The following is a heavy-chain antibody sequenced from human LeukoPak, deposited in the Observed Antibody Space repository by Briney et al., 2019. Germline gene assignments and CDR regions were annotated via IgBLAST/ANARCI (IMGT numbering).Heavy chain of an antibody. D-gene: IGHD2-2*01. CDR1: GFTFSNAW. Sequence: KPGGSLRLSCATSGFTFSNAWMSWVRQAPGKGLEWVAQIYSKADGGTTYYAAPVKGRFTISRDGSKNTVYLQMNSLKVEDTALYYCSTLGCDTTSCPDYWGQGTLVTVSS. J-gene: IGHJ4*02. V-gene: IGHV3-15*01. CDR3: STLGCDTTSCPDY. CDR2: IYSKADGGTT.